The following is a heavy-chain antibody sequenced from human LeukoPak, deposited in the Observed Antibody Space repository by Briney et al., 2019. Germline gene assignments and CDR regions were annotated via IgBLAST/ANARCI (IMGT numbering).Heavy chain of an antibody. CDR1: GGSISTYY. CDR2: IYSSGNT. D-gene: IGHD2-15*01. V-gene: IGHV4-4*07. Sequence: PSETLSLTCTISGGSISTYYWSWIRQPAGKGLEWIGRIYSSGNTNYNPSLNSRVTMSVDASKNQFFLTLNSVTAAETAVYYCARDTGVYCTGGNCYGYWYFDLWGRGTLVTVSS. J-gene: IGHJ2*01. CDR3: ARDTGVYCTGGNCYGYWYFDL.